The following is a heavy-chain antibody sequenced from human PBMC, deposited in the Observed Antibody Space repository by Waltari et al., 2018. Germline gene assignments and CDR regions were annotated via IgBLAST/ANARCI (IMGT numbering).Heavy chain of an antibody. CDR1: GGSISSGSYY. J-gene: IGHJ4*02. Sequence: QVQLQESGPGLVKPSQTLSLTCTVSGGSISSGSYYWSWIRQPAGKGLEWIGYIYTSGSTNYNPSLKSRVTISVDTSKNQFSLKLSSVTAADTAVYYCARGGGGCSSTSCLGYWGQGTLVTVSS. CDR2: IYTSGST. D-gene: IGHD2-2*01. CDR3: ARGGGGCSSTSCLGY. V-gene: IGHV4-61*09.